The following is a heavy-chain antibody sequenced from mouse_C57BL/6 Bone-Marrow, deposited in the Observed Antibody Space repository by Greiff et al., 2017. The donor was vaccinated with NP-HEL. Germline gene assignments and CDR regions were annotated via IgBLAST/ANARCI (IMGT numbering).Heavy chain of an antibody. V-gene: IGHV1-64*01. D-gene: IGHD1-1*01. CDR2: IHPNSGST. CDR1: GYTFTSYW. Sequence: QVQLQQPGAELVKPGASVKLSCKASGYTFTSYWMHWVKQRPGQGLEWIGMIHPNSGSTNYNEKFKIKATLTVDKSSSTAYMQLSSLTSEDSAVYYCARSPYYYGSSYEDYWGQGTTLTVSS. J-gene: IGHJ2*01. CDR3: ARSPYYYGSSYEDY.